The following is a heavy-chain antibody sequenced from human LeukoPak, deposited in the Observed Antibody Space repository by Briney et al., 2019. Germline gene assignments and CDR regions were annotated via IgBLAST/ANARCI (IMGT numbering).Heavy chain of an antibody. CDR1: GLTFSSYA. CDR3: ANAPVYSSSWYGFYY. D-gene: IGHD6-13*01. CDR2: ISSSGGTT. J-gene: IGHJ4*02. V-gene: IGHV3-23*01. Sequence: PGGSLRLSCAASGLTFSSYAMTWVRQAPGKGLEWVSTISSSGGTTHYADSVKGRFTISRDNSKNTLYLQMNSLRAEATAVYYCANAPVYSSSWYGFYYWGQGTQVTVSS.